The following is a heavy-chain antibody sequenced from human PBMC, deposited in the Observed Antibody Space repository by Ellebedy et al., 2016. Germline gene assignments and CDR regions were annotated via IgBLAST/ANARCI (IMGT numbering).Heavy chain of an antibody. D-gene: IGHD1-26*01. V-gene: IGHV1-3*01. CDR3: ARGWELLRVDY. Sequence: ASVKVSCKASGYTFTSYAIHWVRQAPGQRLEWMGWINAGNGNTKYSQKFQGRVTIARDTSASTAHMELSSLRSEDTAVYYCARGWELLRVDYWGQGTLVTVSS. CDR2: INAGNGNT. CDR1: GYTFTSYA. J-gene: IGHJ4*02.